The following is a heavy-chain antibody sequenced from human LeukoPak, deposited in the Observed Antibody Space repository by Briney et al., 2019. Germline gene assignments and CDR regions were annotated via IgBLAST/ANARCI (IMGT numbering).Heavy chain of an antibody. CDR1: GYTFTSYG. V-gene: IGHV1-18*01. D-gene: IGHD6-13*01. CDR2: ISAYNGNT. CDR3: AISAAGTYFDY. Sequence: ASVKVSCKASGYTFTSYGISWVRQAPGQGLEWMGWISAYNGNTNYAQNFQGRVTMTRDTSISTTYMELSGLRSDDTAVYYCAISAAGTYFDYWGQGTLVTVSS. J-gene: IGHJ4*02.